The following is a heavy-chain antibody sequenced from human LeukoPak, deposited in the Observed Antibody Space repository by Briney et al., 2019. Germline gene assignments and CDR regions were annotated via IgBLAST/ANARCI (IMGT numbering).Heavy chain of an antibody. J-gene: IGHJ4*01. D-gene: IGHD2-8*01. CDR3: STDPRLLIY. V-gene: IGHV3-21*04. CDR1: GFTFSTYS. Sequence: PGGSLRLSCSASGFTFSTYSMNWVRQAPGKGLEWVSSISSSSRYIYYADSVKGRFTISRDNAKNSLYLQMNSLRPEDTALYYCSTDPRLLIYWGHGTLVTVSS. CDR2: ISSSSRYI.